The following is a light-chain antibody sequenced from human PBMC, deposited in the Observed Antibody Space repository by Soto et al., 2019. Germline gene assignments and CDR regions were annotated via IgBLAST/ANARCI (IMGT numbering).Light chain of an antibody. CDR2: GAS. Sequence: EIVMTQSPATLSVSPGERATLSCRASQSVRSNLAWYQQKPGQAPRLLIYGASTRATGIPARFSGSGSGTEFTLTISSLHSEDFAVYYCQQYNNWPLTFGGGTKVEIK. J-gene: IGKJ4*01. CDR1: QSVRSN. V-gene: IGKV3-15*01. CDR3: QQYNNWPLT.